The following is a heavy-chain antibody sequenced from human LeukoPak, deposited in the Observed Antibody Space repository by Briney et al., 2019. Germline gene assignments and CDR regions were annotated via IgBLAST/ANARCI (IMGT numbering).Heavy chain of an antibody. V-gene: IGHV1-18*01. CDR3: ATTVTTSYYYGMDV. Sequence: ASVEVSCKASGYTFTSYGISWVRQAPGQGLEWMGWISAYNGNTNYAQKLQGRVTMTTDTSTSTAYMELRSLRSDDTAVYYCATTVTTSYYYGMDVWGQGTTVTVSS. CDR1: GYTFTSYG. CDR2: ISAYNGNT. D-gene: IGHD4-17*01. J-gene: IGHJ6*02.